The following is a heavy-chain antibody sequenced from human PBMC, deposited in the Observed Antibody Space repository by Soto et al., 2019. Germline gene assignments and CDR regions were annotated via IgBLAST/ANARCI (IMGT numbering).Heavy chain of an antibody. CDR1: GGSISSNDYY. J-gene: IGHJ4*02. CDR3: ARVPFGSYGVTYFDC. V-gene: IGHV4-31*03. Sequence: QVQLQESGPGLVKPSQTLSLTCSVSGGSISSNDYYWSWIRQHPGKGLEWIGYIYYSGSTYYNPSLKSRVTXSXXXSXNQFSLKLSSVTAADTAVYYCARVPFGSYGVTYFDCWGQGTLVTVSS. CDR2: IYYSGST. D-gene: IGHD1-26*01.